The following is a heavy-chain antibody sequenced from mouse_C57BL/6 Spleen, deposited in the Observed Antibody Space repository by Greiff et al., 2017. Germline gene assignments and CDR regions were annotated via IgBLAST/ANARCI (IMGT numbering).Heavy chain of an antibody. CDR2: IDPSDSYT. CDR1: GYTFTSYW. CDR3: ARYGTVDY. J-gene: IGHJ2*01. D-gene: IGHD1-1*01. Sequence: VQLQQPGAELVMPGASVKLSCKASGYTFTSYWMHWVKQRPGQGLEWIGEIDPSDSYTNYNQKFKGKSTLTVDKSSSTAYMQLSSLTSEDSAVYYCARYGTVDYWGQGTTLTVSS. V-gene: IGHV1-69*01.